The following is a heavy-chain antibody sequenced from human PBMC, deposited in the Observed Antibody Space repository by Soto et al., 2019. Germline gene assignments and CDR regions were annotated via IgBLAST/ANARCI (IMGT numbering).Heavy chain of an antibody. CDR2: INPNTGGT. J-gene: IGHJ4*01. D-gene: IGHD1-26*01. V-gene: IGHV1-2*02. Sequence: ASVKVSCKASGHTFTGYYMHWVRQAPGQGLEWMGWINPNTGGTNYAQKFQGRVTMTRDTSKNQYSLQLNSVTPEDTAVYFCARGEQYSGRIFDYWGQGTLVTVSS. CDR1: GHTFTGYY. CDR3: ARGEQYSGRIFDY.